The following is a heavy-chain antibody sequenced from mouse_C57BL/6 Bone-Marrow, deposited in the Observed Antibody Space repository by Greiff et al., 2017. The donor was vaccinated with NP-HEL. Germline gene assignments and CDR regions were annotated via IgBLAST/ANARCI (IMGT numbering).Heavy chain of an antibody. CDR3: ARKGLYLYFDV. CDR1: GFSLTSYG. V-gene: IGHV2-2*01. CDR2: IWSGGST. D-gene: IGHD5-5*01. J-gene: IGHJ1*03. Sequence: QVQLQQLGPGLVQPSQSLSITCTVSGFSLTSYGVHWVRQSPGKGLEWLGVIWSGGSTDYNAAFISRLSISKDNSKSQVFFKMNSLQADDTAIYYCARKGLYLYFDVWGTGTTVTVSS.